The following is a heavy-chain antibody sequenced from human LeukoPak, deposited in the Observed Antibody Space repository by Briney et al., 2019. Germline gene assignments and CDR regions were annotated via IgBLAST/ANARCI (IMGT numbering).Heavy chain of an antibody. CDR2: NISNGGGT. CDR1: GSITSDYV. Sequence: IPCNASGGSITSDYVNWWCRPTPPGLEQRVSANISNGGGTYYQKSLKRRFSISRDTSKNTLSLQMSSLTAEDTAVYYCARKIPGVGQGFDPWGQGTLVTVSS. J-gene: IGHJ5*02. CDR3: ARKIPGVGQGFDP. D-gene: IGHD3-10*01. V-gene: IGHV3-23*01.